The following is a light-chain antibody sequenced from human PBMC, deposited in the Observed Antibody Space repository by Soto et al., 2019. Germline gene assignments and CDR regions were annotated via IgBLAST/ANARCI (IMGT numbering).Light chain of an antibody. V-gene: IGKV3-20*01. CDR2: GAS. CDR1: QSLRNNY. Sequence: DIVLTQSPGTLSLSPGERATLSCRASQSLRNNYLAWYQQRPGRAPRLLIYGASSRATGIPDRLSGSGSGTDFTLTISRLEPEDFAVYYCQHYGSSATWTFGQGTKVEIK. CDR3: QHYGSSATWT. J-gene: IGKJ1*01.